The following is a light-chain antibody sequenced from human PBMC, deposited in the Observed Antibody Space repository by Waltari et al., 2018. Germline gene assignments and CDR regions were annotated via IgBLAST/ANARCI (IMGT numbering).Light chain of an antibody. CDR1: QTIDTW. Sequence: DIQMTQSPSTLSASVGDRVTITCRASQTIDTWVAWYQQKPGKAPQLRIYRASTLQSGVPSRFSGGGYGTEFTLTISGLQPDDFATYYCQQCNGSPWTFGQGTKVEIK. V-gene: IGKV1-5*03. CDR2: RAS. J-gene: IGKJ1*01. CDR3: QQCNGSPWT.